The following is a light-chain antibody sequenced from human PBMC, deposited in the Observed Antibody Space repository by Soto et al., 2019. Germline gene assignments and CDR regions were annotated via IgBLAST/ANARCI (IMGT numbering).Light chain of an antibody. J-gene: IGKJ2*01. Sequence: IQMTQSPSSLSATVGDRVTITCRASQDVSSYLVWNQQKPGKAPELLIYAASTLQSGVPLRFSGSGSGTEFTLTISSLQPEDFATYYCQQLSYYPRTFGQGTKLEIK. CDR3: QQLSYYPRT. V-gene: IGKV1-9*01. CDR1: QDVSSY. CDR2: AAS.